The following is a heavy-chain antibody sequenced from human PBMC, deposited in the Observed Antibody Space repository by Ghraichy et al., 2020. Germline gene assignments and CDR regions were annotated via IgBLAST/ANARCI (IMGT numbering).Heavy chain of an antibody. D-gene: IGHD4-17*01. CDR1: GITLSNYG. V-gene: IGHV3-30*02. J-gene: IGHJ4*02. CDR2: IRYDGSYK. Sequence: GGSLNISCAASGITLSNYGMHWVRQAPGKGLEWLAFIRYDGSYKSYAGSVQGRFTISRDNSNNTLYLQMNSLRAEDTAVYYCAKDGDHGDGIDYWGQGTLVTVSS. CDR3: AKDGDHGDGIDY.